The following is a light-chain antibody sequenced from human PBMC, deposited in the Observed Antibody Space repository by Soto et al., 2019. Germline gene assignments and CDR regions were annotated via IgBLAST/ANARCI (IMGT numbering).Light chain of an antibody. CDR3: TSYSSSDIFYV. V-gene: IGLV2-14*01. CDR1: SSDIGGYYY. CDR2: QVT. J-gene: IGLJ1*01. Sequence: QSALTQPASVSGSPGQSITISCTGTSSDIGGYYYVSWYQHHPGKAPKLLICQVTNRPSRVSNRFSGSKSGNTASLTISGLQADDEADYYCTSYSSSDIFYVFGTGTKVTVL.